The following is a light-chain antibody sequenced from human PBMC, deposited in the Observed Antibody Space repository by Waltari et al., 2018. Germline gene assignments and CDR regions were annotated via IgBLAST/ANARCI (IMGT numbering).Light chain of an antibody. Sequence: IVMTQSPATLSVSPGDGATLSCRASQSVSSNLAWYKQKPGQAPRLLIYAASTRATGIPARFSGSGSGTQFTLTISSLQSEDFAVYYCQQYNNWIFTFGPGTKVDIK. CDR3: QQYNNWIFT. V-gene: IGKV3-15*01. CDR1: QSVSSN. CDR2: AAS. J-gene: IGKJ3*01.